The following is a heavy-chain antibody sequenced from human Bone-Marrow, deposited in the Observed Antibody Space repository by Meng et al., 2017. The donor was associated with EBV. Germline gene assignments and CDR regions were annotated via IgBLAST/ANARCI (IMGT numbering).Heavy chain of an antibody. J-gene: IGHJ5*02. CDR2: IHHGGST. D-gene: IGHD3-10*01. CDR1: GGSISSDNW. CDR3: SIIIYGSGLNSWFDP. V-gene: IGHV4-4*02. Sequence: QGRLQESGPGLVKSSGTLSLTCGVSGGSISSDNWWTWVRQPPGKGLEWVGEIHHGGSTNYNPSLKSRVTISLDKSKNQFSLRLTSVTAADTAVYYCSIIIYGSGLNSWFDPWGQGTLVHVAS.